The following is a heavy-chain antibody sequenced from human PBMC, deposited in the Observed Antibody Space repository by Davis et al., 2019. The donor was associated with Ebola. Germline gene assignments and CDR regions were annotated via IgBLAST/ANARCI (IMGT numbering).Heavy chain of an antibody. J-gene: IGHJ5*02. CDR1: GFIFSSYT. V-gene: IGHV3-21*01. CDR3: AKGYSSGWFPWFDP. CDR2: ISVSSGYI. Sequence: GESLKISCAASGFIFSSYTMNWVNQAPGKGLEWVSSISVSSGYIYYEDSVKGRFTISRDNAKNSLYLQMNSLRAEDTAVYYCAKGYSSGWFPWFDPWGQGTLVTVSS. D-gene: IGHD6-19*01.